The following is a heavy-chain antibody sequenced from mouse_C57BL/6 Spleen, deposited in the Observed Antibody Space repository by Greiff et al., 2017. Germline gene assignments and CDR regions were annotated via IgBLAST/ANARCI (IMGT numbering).Heavy chain of an antibody. Sequence: EVMLVESGGGLVKPGGSLKLSCAASGFTFSDYGMHWVRQAPEKGLEWVAYISSGSSTIYYADTVKGRFTISRDNAKNTLFLQMTSLRSEDTAMYYCARPTFYYGSSLHFDYWGQGTTLTVSS. D-gene: IGHD1-1*01. CDR2: ISSGSSTI. CDR1: GFTFSDYG. CDR3: ARPTFYYGSSLHFDY. V-gene: IGHV5-17*01. J-gene: IGHJ2*01.